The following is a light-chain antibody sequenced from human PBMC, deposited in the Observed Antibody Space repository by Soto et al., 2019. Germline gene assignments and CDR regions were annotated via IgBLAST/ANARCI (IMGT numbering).Light chain of an antibody. CDR1: QGISSA. J-gene: IGKJ4*01. Sequence: ALQLTQSPSSLSASVGDRVTITCRASQGISSALAWYQQKPGKAPKLLIYDASSLESGVPSRFSGSGSGTDFTLTISSLQPEDFATYYCQQFNSTLHFGGGTKVEIK. V-gene: IGKV1-13*02. CDR2: DAS. CDR3: QQFNSTLH.